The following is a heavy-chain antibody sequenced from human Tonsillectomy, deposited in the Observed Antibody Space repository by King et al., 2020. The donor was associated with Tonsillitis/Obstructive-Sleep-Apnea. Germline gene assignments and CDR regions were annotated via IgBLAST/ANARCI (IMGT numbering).Heavy chain of an antibody. V-gene: IGHV3-30*18. Sequence: QLVQSGGGVVQPGRSLRLSCAASGFTFSSYGMHWVRQAPGKGLEWVAVISYDGSNKCYTDSVKGRFTISRDNSKNTLYLQMNSLRAEDTAVYYCAKAVVLGVIIPSYYYMDVWGKGTTVTVSS. CDR2: ISYDGSNK. CDR1: GFTFSSYG. D-gene: IGHD3-10*01. J-gene: IGHJ6*03. CDR3: AKAVVLGVIIPSYYYMDV.